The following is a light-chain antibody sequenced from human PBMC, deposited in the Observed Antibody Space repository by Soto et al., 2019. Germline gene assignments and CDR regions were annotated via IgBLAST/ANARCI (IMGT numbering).Light chain of an antibody. CDR2: DVS. CDR1: SSDVGGYNR. CDR3: TSYATGSAYV. V-gene: IGLV2-18*02. Sequence: SVVTQSPSVSASPGQSVTISCTGTSSDVGGYNRVSWYQQPPGKAPKLLIYDVSNRPSGGSTRFSGSKSGNTASLTISGLQAEDEADYYCTSYATGSAYVFGPGTKVT. J-gene: IGLJ1*01.